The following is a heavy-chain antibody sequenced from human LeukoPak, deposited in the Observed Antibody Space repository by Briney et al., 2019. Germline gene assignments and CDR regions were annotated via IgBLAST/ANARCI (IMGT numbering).Heavy chain of an antibody. D-gene: IGHD3-10*01. CDR3: GDLGSAGTDH. V-gene: IGHV3-72*01. Sequence: PGGSLRLSCAASGSTFSPHYMDWVRQSPGQGLEGVGLIRNKANGYTTVYAASVKGRFTISRDDSKNSLYLQMDSLKTEDTAVYYCGDLGSAGTDHWGQGTLVTVSS. J-gene: IGHJ4*02. CDR1: GSTFSPHY. CDR2: IRNKANGYTT.